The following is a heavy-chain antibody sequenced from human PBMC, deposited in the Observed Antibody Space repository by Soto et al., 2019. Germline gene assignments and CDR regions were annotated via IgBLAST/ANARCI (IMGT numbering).Heavy chain of an antibody. CDR2: IKPDGSEK. Sequence: GGSLRLSCVASGFTSSNYWMSWVRQAPGKGLEWVANIKPDGSEKYYVDSVKGRFTISRDYAKNSLSLQMNSLRAEDTAVYYCARDSGYCSHTSYCFDFWGQGTLVTVSS. CDR3: ARDSGYCSHTSYCFDF. D-gene: IGHD2-2*01. CDR1: GFTSSNYW. J-gene: IGHJ4*02. V-gene: IGHV3-7*01.